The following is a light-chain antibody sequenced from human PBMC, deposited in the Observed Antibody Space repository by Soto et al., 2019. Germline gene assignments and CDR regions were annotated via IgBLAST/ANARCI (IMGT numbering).Light chain of an antibody. CDR2: AAS. J-gene: IGKJ1*01. V-gene: IGKV1-6*01. CDR1: QGIRDE. CDR3: LQDYDYPRT. Sequence: AIQMTQSPYSLSASEGDRVTITCRASQGIRDELGWYQQKAGKAPNLLISAASRLQSGVPSRFSGRGSGTDFTLTISSLQPEDFATYYCLQDYDYPRTFGQGTKVDIK.